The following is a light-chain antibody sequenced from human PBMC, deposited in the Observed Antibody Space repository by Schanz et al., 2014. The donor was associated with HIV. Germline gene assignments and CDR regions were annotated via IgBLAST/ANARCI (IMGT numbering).Light chain of an antibody. Sequence: QSVLTQPPSVSAAPGQKVTISCSGSSSNIGNNYVSWYQQLPGTAPKLLIYGDNSRPSGVPDRFSGSKSGTSASLAITGLQAEDEANYYCSSYTGSNIVVFGGGTKLTVL. CDR1: SSNIGNNY. J-gene: IGLJ2*01. V-gene: IGLV1-40*01. CDR2: GDN. CDR3: SSYTGSNIVV.